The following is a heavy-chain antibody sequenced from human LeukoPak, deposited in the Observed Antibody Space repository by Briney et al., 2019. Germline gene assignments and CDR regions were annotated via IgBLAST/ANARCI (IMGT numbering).Heavy chain of an antibody. D-gene: IGHD2-15*01. Sequence: SQTLSLTCAISGDSFSSNSAAWNWIRQSPSRGLEWLGRTYYRSKWYNDYAVSVKSRITINPDTSKNQFSLQLNSVTPEDTAVYYCARGAPCSGGSCYSDWFDPWGQGTLVTVSS. CDR1: GDSFSSNSAA. CDR3: ARGAPCSGGSCYSDWFDP. CDR2: TYYRSKWYN. J-gene: IGHJ5*02. V-gene: IGHV6-1*01.